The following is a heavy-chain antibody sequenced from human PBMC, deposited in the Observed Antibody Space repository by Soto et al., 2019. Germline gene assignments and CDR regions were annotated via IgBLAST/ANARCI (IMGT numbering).Heavy chain of an antibody. V-gene: IGHV3-74*01. Sequence: EVQLVESGGGYVQPGESLRLSCAASGFTFSHHWMHWVRQAPGKGLVWVSRFNTDGSTTTYADSVKGRFTISRDNAKNTFHLQMNSLRAEDTAIYYCLGTGSNSYWGQGTLVTVSS. J-gene: IGHJ4*02. CDR1: GFTFSHHW. D-gene: IGHD1-26*01. CDR3: LGTGSNSY. CDR2: FNTDGSTT.